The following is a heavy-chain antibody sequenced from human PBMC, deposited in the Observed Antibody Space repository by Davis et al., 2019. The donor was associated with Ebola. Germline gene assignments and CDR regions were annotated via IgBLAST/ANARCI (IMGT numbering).Heavy chain of an antibody. CDR2: INHSGST. V-gene: IGHV4-34*01. J-gene: IGHJ4*02. CDR3: ARGGPYYYDSSGYYYGED. D-gene: IGHD3-22*01. CDR1: GGSFSGYY. Sequence: PSETLSLTCAVYGGSFSGYYWSWIRQPPGKGLEWIGEINHSGSTNYNPSLKSRVTISVDTSKNQFSLKLSSVTAADTAVYYCARGGPYYYDSSGYYYGEDWGQGTLVTVSS.